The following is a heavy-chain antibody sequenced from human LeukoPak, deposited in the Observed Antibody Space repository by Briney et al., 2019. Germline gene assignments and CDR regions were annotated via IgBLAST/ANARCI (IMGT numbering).Heavy chain of an antibody. Sequence: ASVKVSCTASGYTFTSYYIHWVRQAPGQGLEWMGIINPAGGSTTYAQKFQGSRLTLTRDTSTSTVYMELSSLRSEDTAVYYCARGRSVHDSHTHDYFDYWGQGSLVTVSS. CDR3: ARGRSVHDSHTHDYFDY. J-gene: IGHJ4*02. V-gene: IGHV1-46*01. CDR1: GYTFTSYY. D-gene: IGHD3-22*01. CDR2: INPAGGST.